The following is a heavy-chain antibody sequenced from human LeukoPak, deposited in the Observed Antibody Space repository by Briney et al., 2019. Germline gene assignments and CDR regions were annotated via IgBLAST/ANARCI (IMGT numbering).Heavy chain of an antibody. CDR1: GFTFSDYA. D-gene: IGHD1-26*01. CDR3: AKDLEGGSYYGY. V-gene: IGHV3-23*01. CDR2: ISGSGGTT. J-gene: IGHJ4*02. Sequence: GGSLRLSCAAYGFTFSDYAMSWVRQAPGTGLEWVSTISGSGGTTYYADSVKGRFTISRDNSKNTFYLQMNSLRPEDTAVYYCAKDLEGGSYYGYWGQGTLVTVSS.